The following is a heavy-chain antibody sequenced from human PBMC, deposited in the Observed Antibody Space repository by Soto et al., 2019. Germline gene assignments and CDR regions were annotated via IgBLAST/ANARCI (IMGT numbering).Heavy chain of an antibody. Sequence: ASVKVSCKASGYAFTSYDINWVRQATGQGLEWMGWMNPNSGNTGYAQKFQGRVTMTRNTSISTAYMELSSLRSEDTAVYYCARGPSSSDPKWFDPWGQGTLVTVSA. D-gene: IGHD6-6*01. CDR2: MNPNSGNT. J-gene: IGHJ5*02. CDR1: GYAFTSYD. V-gene: IGHV1-8*01. CDR3: ARGPSSSDPKWFDP.